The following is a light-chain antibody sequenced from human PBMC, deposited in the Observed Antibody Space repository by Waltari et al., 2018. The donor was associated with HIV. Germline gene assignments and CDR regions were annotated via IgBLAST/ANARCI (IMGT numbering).Light chain of an antibody. CDR3: QQYYKWPLT. V-gene: IGKV3D-15*01. J-gene: IGKJ5*01. CDR2: GAS. Sequence: EIVMIQSPGTLPVSPGERATLSCRASESVNSNLAWYQQKPGQAPRLLIFGASTRATGIAARFSGSASGTEFTLTISRLQSEDFAVYYCQQYYKWPLTFGQGTRLEIK. CDR1: ESVNSN.